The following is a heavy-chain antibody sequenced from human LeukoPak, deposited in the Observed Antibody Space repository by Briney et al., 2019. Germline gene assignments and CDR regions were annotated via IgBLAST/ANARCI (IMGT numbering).Heavy chain of an antibody. V-gene: IGHV3-23*01. Sequence: PGGSLRLSCAASGFTFSSYAMSWVRQAPGKGLEWVSAISGSGGATYYADSVKGRFTISRDNSKNTLYLQMSSLRAEDTAVYYCAKDLFEWLGAFDIWGQGTMVTVSS. CDR3: AKDLFEWLGAFDI. CDR2: ISGSGGAT. D-gene: IGHD6-19*01. J-gene: IGHJ3*02. CDR1: GFTFSSYA.